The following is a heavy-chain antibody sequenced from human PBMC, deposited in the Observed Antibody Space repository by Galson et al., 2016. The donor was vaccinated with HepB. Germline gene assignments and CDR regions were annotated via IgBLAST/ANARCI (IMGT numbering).Heavy chain of an antibody. CDR1: GDSINSNTFY. CDR2: MYYSGSA. V-gene: IGHV4-39*01. Sequence: SETLSLTCIVSGDSINSNTFYWGWIRQPPGKGLEWIGTMYYSGSAYYNPSLKSRVTMSVDTSTNQFSLKLTSVTAADTAVYYCARHRISMARGVMILGLSEDNWFGPWGPGTRVTVSS. D-gene: IGHD3-10*01. CDR3: ARHRISMARGVMILGLSEDNWFGP. J-gene: IGHJ5*02.